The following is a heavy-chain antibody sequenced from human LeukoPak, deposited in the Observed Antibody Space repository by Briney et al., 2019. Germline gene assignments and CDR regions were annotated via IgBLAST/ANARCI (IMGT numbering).Heavy chain of an antibody. D-gene: IGHD6-13*01. CDR3: ARVQPYSSSWGVDY. CDR1: GYTFTGYY. V-gene: IGHV1-2*02. J-gene: IGHJ4*02. CDR2: INPNSGGT. Sequence: ASVKVSCKASGYTFTGYYMHWVRQAPGQGLEWMGWINPNSGGTNYAQKFQGRVTMTRDTSISTAYMELSRLRSEDTAVYYCARVQPYSSSWGVDYWGQGTLVTVSS.